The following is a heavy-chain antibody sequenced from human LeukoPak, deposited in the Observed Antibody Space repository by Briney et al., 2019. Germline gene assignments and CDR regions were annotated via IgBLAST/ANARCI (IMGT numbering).Heavy chain of an antibody. CDR1: GFTFSSYS. V-gene: IGHV3-21*01. D-gene: IGHD6-19*01. Sequence: GGSLRLSCAASGFTFSSYSMNWVRQAPGKGLEWVSSISSSSSYIYYADSVKGRFTISRDNSKNTLYLQMNSLRAEDTAVYYCARILDSAWGELGYWGQGTLVTVSS. J-gene: IGHJ4*02. CDR3: ARILDSAWGELGY. CDR2: ISSSSSYI.